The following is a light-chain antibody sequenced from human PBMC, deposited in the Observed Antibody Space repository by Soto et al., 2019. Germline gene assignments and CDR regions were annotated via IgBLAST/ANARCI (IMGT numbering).Light chain of an antibody. CDR3: SSYTTSSTYV. Sequence: QSALTQPASVSGSPGQSITISCTGTSSDVGGYHYVSWYQQYPGKAPKVMIYDVSNRPSGVSNRFSGSKSGNTASLTISGLQAEDEADYYCSSYTTSSTYVFGTGTKVTVL. V-gene: IGLV2-14*01. CDR2: DVS. CDR1: SSDVGGYHY. J-gene: IGLJ1*01.